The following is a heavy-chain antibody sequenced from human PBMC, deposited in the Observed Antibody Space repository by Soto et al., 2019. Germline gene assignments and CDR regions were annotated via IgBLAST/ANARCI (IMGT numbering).Heavy chain of an antibody. CDR1: GFTFSSYS. V-gene: IGHV3-21*01. D-gene: IGHD2-21*01. Sequence: GGSLRLSCAASGFTFSSYSMNWVRQAPGKGLEWVSSISSSSSYIYYADSVKGRFTISRDNAKNSLYLQMNSLRAEDTAVYYCARASRIIVELIDYYYYYMDVWGKGTTVTVSS. CDR3: ARASRIIVELIDYYYYYMDV. J-gene: IGHJ6*03. CDR2: ISSSSSYI.